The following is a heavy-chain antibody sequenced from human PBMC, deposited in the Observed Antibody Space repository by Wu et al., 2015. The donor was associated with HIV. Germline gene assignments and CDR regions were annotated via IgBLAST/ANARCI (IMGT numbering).Heavy chain of an antibody. D-gene: IGHD1-26*01. Sequence: QVQLVQSGAEVKNPGASVKVSCKASGYSFTTYGISWVRQAPGQGLEWMGWISAYNGNTKYAQKLQGRVTMTTDTATSTAYMELRSLRSDDTAIYYCARRNXSLVGNVYQYYGMDVWGQGP. CDR2: ISAYNGNT. CDR1: GYSFTTYG. J-gene: IGHJ6*02. V-gene: IGHV1-18*01. CDR3: ARRNXSLVGNVYQYYGMDV.